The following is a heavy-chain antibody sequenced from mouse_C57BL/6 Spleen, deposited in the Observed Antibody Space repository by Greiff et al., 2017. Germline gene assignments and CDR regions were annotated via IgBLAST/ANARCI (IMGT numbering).Heavy chain of an antibody. CDR1: GFTFSSYA. J-gene: IGHJ1*03. D-gene: IGHD2-5*01. V-gene: IGHV5-4*01. CDR2: ISDGGSYT. Sequence: EVKLMESGGGLVKPGGSLKLSCAASGFTFSSYAMSWVRQTPEKRLEWVATISDGGSYTYYPDNVKGRFTISRDNAKNNLYLQMSHLKSEDTAMYYCARETYYSNYGWYFDVWGTGTTVTVSS. CDR3: ARETYYSNYGWYFDV.